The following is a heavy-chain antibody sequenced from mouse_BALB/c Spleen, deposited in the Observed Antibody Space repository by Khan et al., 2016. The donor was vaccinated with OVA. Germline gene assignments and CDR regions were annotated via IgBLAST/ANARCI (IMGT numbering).Heavy chain of an antibody. CDR1: GYTFTNYG. CDR2: INTYTGEP. J-gene: IGHJ1*01. Sequence: QIQLVQSGPELKKPGETVKISCKASGYTFTNYGMSWVKQAPGKGLKWMGWINTYTGEPTYTDDFKGRFAFSLETSASTTHCQINNLKNEDMATYFCARGASYWYFDVWGAGTTVTVSS. V-gene: IGHV9-1*02. CDR3: ARGASYWYFDV.